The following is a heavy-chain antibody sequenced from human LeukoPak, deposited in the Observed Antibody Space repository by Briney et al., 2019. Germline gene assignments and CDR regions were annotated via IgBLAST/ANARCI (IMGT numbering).Heavy chain of an antibody. V-gene: IGHV1-18*01. CDR2: ISAYNGNS. Sequence: ASVKVSCKASGYTFTSYGISWVRQAPGQGLEWMGWISAYNGNSNYAQKLQGRVTMTTDTSTSTAYMELRSLRSDDTAVYYCARSGQWAYYYYYMDVWGKGTTVTVSS. J-gene: IGHJ6*03. CDR1: GYTFTSYG. D-gene: IGHD6-19*01. CDR3: ARSGQWAYYYYYMDV.